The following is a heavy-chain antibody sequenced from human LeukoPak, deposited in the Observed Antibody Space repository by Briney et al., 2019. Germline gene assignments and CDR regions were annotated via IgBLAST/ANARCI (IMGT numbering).Heavy chain of an antibody. V-gene: IGHV3-33*01. D-gene: IGHD1-26*01. CDR3: ARDGDRVGATNYFDY. CDR1: GFTFSRFG. CDR2: IWYDGSNK. Sequence: GGSLRLSCAASGFTFSRFGMHWVRQAPGKGLEWVAVIWYDGSNKYYADSVKGRFTISRDNSKNTLYLQMNSLRAEDTAVYYCARDGDRVGATNYFDYWGQGTLVTVSS. J-gene: IGHJ4*02.